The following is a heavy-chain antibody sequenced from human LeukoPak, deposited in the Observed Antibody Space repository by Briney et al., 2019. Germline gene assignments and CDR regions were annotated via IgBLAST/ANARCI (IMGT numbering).Heavy chain of an antibody. J-gene: IGHJ5*01. CDR2: ISSTSSPI. V-gene: IGHV3-48*02. CDR1: GSTFSRYN. CDR3: ARDPNTSGWFDS. D-gene: IGHD6-19*01. Sequence: GGSLRLSCAASGSTFSRYNMNWVRQAPGKGLEWVSYISSTSSPIYYADSVKGRFTISRDNAKSSVYLQMHSLRDEDTAVYYCARDPNTSGWFDSWGQGTLVTVSS.